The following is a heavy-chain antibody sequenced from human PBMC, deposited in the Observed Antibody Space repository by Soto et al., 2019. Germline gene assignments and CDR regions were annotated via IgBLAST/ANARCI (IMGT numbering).Heavy chain of an antibody. Sequence: SETLSLTCTVSGASIRSSAYWGWIRQPPGKGLEWIGSIYSIGNTYYNPSLKSGVTISADTSKNQFSLNLISVTTADTAVYYCRRSSRYSTDVWGQGITVTVS. J-gene: IGHJ6*02. CDR1: GASIRSSAY. CDR3: RRSSRYSTDV. CDR2: IYSIGNT. D-gene: IGHD6-19*01. V-gene: IGHV4-39*01.